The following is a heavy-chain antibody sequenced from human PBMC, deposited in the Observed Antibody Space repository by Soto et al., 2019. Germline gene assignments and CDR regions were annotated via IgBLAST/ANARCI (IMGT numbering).Heavy chain of an antibody. CDR1: GGSISSGDYC. CDR2: MYNTGST. J-gene: IGHJ6*02. D-gene: IGHD2-21*02. Sequence: SETLSLTCTVSGGSISSGDYCRSWIRQPPGKGLEWIGYMYNTGSTVYNPSFKSRVTISVDTSKNQFSLKLNSVTAADTAVYYCARDLWGYCGTDCYPLDVWGQGTTVTVSS. CDR3: ARDLWGYCGTDCYPLDV. V-gene: IGHV4-61*08.